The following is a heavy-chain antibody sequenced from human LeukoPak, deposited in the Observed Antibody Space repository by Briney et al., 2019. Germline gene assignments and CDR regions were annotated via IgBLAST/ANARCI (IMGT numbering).Heavy chain of an antibody. Sequence: QPGGFLRLSCAASGFTFSSYEMNWVRQAPGKGLEWVSYISSSGSTIYYADSVKGRFTISRDNAKNSLYLQMNSLRAEDTAVYYCAKTTVTTSLPFDYWGQGTLVTVSS. CDR2: ISSSGSTI. V-gene: IGHV3-48*03. J-gene: IGHJ4*02. CDR3: AKTTVTTSLPFDY. CDR1: GFTFSSYE. D-gene: IGHD4-17*01.